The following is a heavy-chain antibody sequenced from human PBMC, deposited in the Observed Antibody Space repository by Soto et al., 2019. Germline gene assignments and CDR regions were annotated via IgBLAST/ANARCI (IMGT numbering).Heavy chain of an antibody. CDR1: CGSISSSNW. CDR2: IYHSGST. J-gene: IGHJ5*02. Sequence: SETLSLTCAVSCGSISSSNWWSWVRQPPGKGLEWIGEIYHSGSTNYNPSLKSRVTISVDKSKNQFSLKLSSVTAADTAVYYCASRLYYDFWSGYYTNRNWFDPWGQGTLVTVSS. CDR3: ASRLYYDFWSGYYTNRNWFDP. V-gene: IGHV4-4*02. D-gene: IGHD3-3*01.